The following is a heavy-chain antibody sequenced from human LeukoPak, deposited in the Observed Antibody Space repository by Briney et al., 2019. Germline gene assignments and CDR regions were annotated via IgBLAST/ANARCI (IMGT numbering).Heavy chain of an antibody. J-gene: IGHJ5*02. Sequence: SVKVSCKASGGTFSSYTISWVRQAPGQGLEWMGRIVPILGIANYAQKFQGRVTITADKSTSTAYMELSSLRSEDTAVYYCARFRCSSTSCYSHWFDPWGQGTLVTVSS. V-gene: IGHV1-69*02. D-gene: IGHD2-2*01. CDR1: GGTFSSYT. CDR3: ARFRCSSTSCYSHWFDP. CDR2: IVPILGIA.